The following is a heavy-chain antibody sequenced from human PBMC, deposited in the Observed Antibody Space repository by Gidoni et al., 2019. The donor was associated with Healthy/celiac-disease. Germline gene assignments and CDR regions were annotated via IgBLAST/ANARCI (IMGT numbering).Heavy chain of an antibody. CDR2: IDWDDDK. CDR3: ARTRGGGDCYSFDY. V-gene: IGHV2-70*01. D-gene: IGHD2-21*02. CDR1: GLPLSTSGMC. J-gene: IGHJ4*02. Sequence: QVTLRESGPALVKPTQTPTLTCTFSGLPLSTSGMCVSWIRQPPGKALEWLALIDWDDDKYYSTSLKTRLTISKDTSKNQVVLTMTNMDPVDTATYYCARTRGGGDCYSFDYWGQGTLVTVSS.